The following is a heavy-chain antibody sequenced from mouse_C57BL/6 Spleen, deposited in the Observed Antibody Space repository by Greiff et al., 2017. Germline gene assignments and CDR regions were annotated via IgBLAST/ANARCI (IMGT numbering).Heavy chain of an antibody. D-gene: IGHD1-1*01. Sequence: EVMLVESGGGLVKPGGSLKLSCAASGFTFSDYGMHWVRQAPEKGLEWVAYISSGSSTIYYADTVKGRFTISRDNAKNTLFLQMTSLRSEDTAMYYCARNYYGSSVNYFDYWGQGTTLTVSS. CDR3: ARNYYGSSVNYFDY. V-gene: IGHV5-17*01. CDR2: ISSGSSTI. J-gene: IGHJ2*01. CDR1: GFTFSDYG.